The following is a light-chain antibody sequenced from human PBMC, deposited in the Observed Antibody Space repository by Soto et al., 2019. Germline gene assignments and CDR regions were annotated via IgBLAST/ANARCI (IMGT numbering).Light chain of an antibody. V-gene: IGKV1-5*01. CDR3: QQYNSDVFT. J-gene: IGKJ3*01. CDR2: DAS. CDR1: QSISRS. Sequence: DIQMTQSPSTLSASVGDRVTITRRASQSISRSLAWYQQKPGRAPKLLIFDASSLESGVPSRFGGSGFGTEFTLTISSLQPDDFATYYCQQYNSDVFTFGPGTTVDIK.